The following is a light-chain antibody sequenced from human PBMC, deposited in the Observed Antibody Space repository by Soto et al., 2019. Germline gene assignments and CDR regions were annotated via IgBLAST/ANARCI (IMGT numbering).Light chain of an antibody. V-gene: IGKV1-33*01. CDR1: QDISNY. Sequence: DIQMTQSPSSLSASVGDRVTITCQASQDISNYLHWYQQKPGKAPKLLIYDASNLETGVPSRFSGSGSGTHFILRISSLQPEDIATYYCQQYDNLPLTFGGGTKVDIK. CDR3: QQYDNLPLT. J-gene: IGKJ4*01. CDR2: DAS.